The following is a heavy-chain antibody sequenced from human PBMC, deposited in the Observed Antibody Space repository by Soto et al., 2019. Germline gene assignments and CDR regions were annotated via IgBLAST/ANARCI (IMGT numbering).Heavy chain of an antibody. CDR3: GRLEGLATISYYFDY. CDR1: GGSVSSSSYY. V-gene: IGHV4-39*01. D-gene: IGHD3-9*01. J-gene: IGHJ4*02. CDR2: VYYRGST. Sequence: QLQLQESGPGLVKPSDTLSLTCPVSGGSVSSSSYYWGWFRQPPGKGLEWIGSVYYRGSTYYNPSLESRVTISVDKSKNQFSMELLSLSAADTAVYYCGRLEGLATISYYFDYWGQGALVTVSS.